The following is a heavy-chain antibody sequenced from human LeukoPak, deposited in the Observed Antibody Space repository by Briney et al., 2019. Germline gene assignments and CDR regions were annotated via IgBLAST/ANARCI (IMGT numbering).Heavy chain of an antibody. J-gene: IGHJ6*03. V-gene: IGHV1-69*13. CDR2: IIPIFGTA. D-gene: IGHD3-10*01. CDR1: GGTFSSYT. CDR3: ARGNDGSGSPSYYFYYMDV. Sequence: SVKVSCKATGGTFSSYTISWVRQAPGQGLEWMGGIIPIFGTANYAQKFQGRVTITADESTSTAYMELSSLRSEDTAVYYCARGNDGSGSPSYYFYYMDVWGKGTTVTISS.